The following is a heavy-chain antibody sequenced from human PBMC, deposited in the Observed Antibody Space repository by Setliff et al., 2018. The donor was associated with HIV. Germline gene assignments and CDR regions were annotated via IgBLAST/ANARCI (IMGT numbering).Heavy chain of an antibody. CDR2: INDNGGA. D-gene: IGHD1-1*01. CDR3: ARGRYNGDSYSGGFYYFDH. Sequence: SETLSLTCTVSGGSISGYYWSWIRQPPGKGLEWIAYINDNGGANYNPSLTTRATISVATPKNQFFLELTSVTAADTAVYYCARGRYNGDSYSGGFYYFDHW. V-gene: IGHV4-59*12. J-gene: IGHJ4*01. CDR1: GGSISGYY.